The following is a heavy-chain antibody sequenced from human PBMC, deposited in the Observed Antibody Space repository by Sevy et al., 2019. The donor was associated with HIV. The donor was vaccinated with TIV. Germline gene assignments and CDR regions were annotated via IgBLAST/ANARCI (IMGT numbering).Heavy chain of an antibody. CDR2: TRNKADGYTT. J-gene: IGHJ4*02. V-gene: IGHV3-72*01. CDR1: GFTFSDHY. D-gene: IGHD6-13*01. Sequence: GGSLRLSCVASGFTFSDHYMEWVRQAPGKGLEWVGRTRNKADGYTTEYAAYVKGRFTISRDDSKNSLYVQMNSLKTEDTAVYYCATHAGIAAAGRVFDYWGQGTLVTVSS. CDR3: ATHAGIAAAGRVFDY.